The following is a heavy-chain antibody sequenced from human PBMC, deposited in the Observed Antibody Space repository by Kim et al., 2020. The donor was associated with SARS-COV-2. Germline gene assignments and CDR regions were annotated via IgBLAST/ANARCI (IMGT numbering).Heavy chain of an antibody. D-gene: IGHD2-15*01. CDR1: GFTFSSYG. CDR2: ISYDGSNK. CDR3: AKDLNHDPVAPKTLAYYYYYGMDV. Sequence: GGSLRLSCAASGFTFSSYGMHWVRQAPGKGLEWVAVISYDGSNKYYADSVKGRFTISRDNSKNTLYLQMNSLRAEDTAVYYCAKDLNHDPVAPKTLAYYYYYGMDVWGQGTTVTVSS. J-gene: IGHJ6*02. V-gene: IGHV3-30*18.